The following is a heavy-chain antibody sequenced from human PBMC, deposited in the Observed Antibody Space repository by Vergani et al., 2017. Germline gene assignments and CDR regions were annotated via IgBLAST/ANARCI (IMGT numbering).Heavy chain of an antibody. D-gene: IGHD1-26*01. CDR2: IYYSGGT. CDR1: GGSISSYY. V-gene: IGHV4-59*01. Sequence: QVQLQESGPGLVKPSETLSLTCTVSGGSISSYYWSWIRQPPGKGLEWIGYIYYSGGTNYNPSLKSRVTISVDTSKNQFSLKLSSVTAADTAVYYCASLSGSYSGGWFDPWGQGTLVTVSS. J-gene: IGHJ5*02. CDR3: ASLSGSYSGGWFDP.